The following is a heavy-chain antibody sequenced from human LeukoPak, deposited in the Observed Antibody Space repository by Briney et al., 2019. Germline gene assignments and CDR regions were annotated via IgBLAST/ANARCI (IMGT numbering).Heavy chain of an antibody. Sequence: ASVRVSCKASGYTFTGYYMHWVRQAPGHGLEWMGRINPYSGDTSYAQKFQGRVTMTRDTSINTAYMDLNRLRSDDTAVYYCARTFGDYTYWYFDLWGRGTQVTVSS. V-gene: IGHV1-2*06. J-gene: IGHJ2*01. CDR3: ARTFGDYTYWYFDL. CDR2: INPYSGDT. CDR1: GYTFTGYY. D-gene: IGHD4-17*01.